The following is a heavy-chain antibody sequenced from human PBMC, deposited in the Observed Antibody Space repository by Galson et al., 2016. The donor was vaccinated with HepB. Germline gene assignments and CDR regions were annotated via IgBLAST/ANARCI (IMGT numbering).Heavy chain of an antibody. CDR2: IDPSGGST. Sequence: SVKVSCKASGYTFTNYYLHWVRQAPGQGLEWMGMIDPSGGSTSYAQKFQGRITMTRDTSTSSVYMELSSLRSEDPAVYYCARTPGGGYLVIDYWGQGTLVTVSS. D-gene: IGHD3-22*01. CDR1: GYTFTNYY. V-gene: IGHV1-46*01. CDR3: ARTPGGGYLVIDY. J-gene: IGHJ4*02.